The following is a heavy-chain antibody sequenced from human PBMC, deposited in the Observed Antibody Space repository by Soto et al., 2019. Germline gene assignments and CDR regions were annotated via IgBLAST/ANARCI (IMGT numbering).Heavy chain of an antibody. Sequence: ASVKVSCKASGYTFTSYGISWVRQAPGQGLEWMGWISAYNGNTNYAQKLQGRVTMTTDTSTSTAYMELRSLRSDDTAVYCCARDAPPYYDSSGDFDYWGQGTLVTVS. V-gene: IGHV1-18*01. CDR3: ARDAPPYYDSSGDFDY. CDR1: GYTFTSYG. D-gene: IGHD3-22*01. CDR2: ISAYNGNT. J-gene: IGHJ4*02.